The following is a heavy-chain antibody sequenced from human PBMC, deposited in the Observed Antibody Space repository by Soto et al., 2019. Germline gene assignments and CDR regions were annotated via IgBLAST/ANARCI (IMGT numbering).Heavy chain of an antibody. CDR2: ISSGGTYT. D-gene: IGHD2-15*01. CDR3: ARTFVDGMAGFGP. Sequence: EVQLAESGGGLVQPGGSLRLSCAASGFTLSTYWMHWVRQVPGKGLVWVSRISSGGTYTNYADSVKGRFTISRDSARNTLFLQMNYLTGEDTAVYYCARTFVDGMAGFGPWGQGTLVTVSS. J-gene: IGHJ5*02. CDR1: GFTLSTYW. V-gene: IGHV3-74*01.